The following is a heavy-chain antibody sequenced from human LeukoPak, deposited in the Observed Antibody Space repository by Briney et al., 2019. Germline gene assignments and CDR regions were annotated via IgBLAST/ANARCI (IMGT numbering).Heavy chain of an antibody. Sequence: GGSLRFSCAASGFTVSSNYMSWVRQAPGKGLEWVSVIYSGGSTYYADSVKGRFTISRDNSKNTLYLQMNSLRAEDTAVYYCARSHMSRGGGSCYIDYWGQGTLVTVSS. CDR3: ARSHMSRGGGSCYIDY. J-gene: IGHJ4*02. V-gene: IGHV3-53*01. CDR1: GFTVSSNY. D-gene: IGHD2-15*01. CDR2: IYSGGST.